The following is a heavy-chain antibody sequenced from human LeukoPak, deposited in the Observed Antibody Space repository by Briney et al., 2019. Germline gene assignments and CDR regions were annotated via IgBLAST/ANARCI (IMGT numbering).Heavy chain of an antibody. Sequence: ASVKVSCKASGYTFTGYYMHWVRQAPGQGLEWMGWINPNSANTDYAQKFQGRVTMTRNTSISTAYMELSSLRSEDTAVYYCARRRGTFGGAGYYFDYWGQGTLVTVSS. J-gene: IGHJ4*02. D-gene: IGHD3-16*01. V-gene: IGHV1-8*02. CDR2: INPNSANT. CDR1: GYTFTGYY. CDR3: ARRRGTFGGAGYYFDY.